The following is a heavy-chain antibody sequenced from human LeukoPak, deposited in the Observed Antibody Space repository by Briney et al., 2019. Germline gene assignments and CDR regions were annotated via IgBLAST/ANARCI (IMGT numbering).Heavy chain of an antibody. J-gene: IGHJ6*02. CDR3: ARDYSYYDFWSGYYTGVDYYYGMDV. Sequence: GASVKVSCKASGYTFTGYYMHWVRQAPGQGLEWMRWINSNSGGTNYAQKFQGRVTMTRDTSISTAYMELSRLRSDDTAVYYCARDYSYYDFWSGYYTGVDYYYGMDVWGQGTTVTVSS. D-gene: IGHD3-3*01. CDR1: GYTFTGYY. V-gene: IGHV1-2*02. CDR2: INSNSGGT.